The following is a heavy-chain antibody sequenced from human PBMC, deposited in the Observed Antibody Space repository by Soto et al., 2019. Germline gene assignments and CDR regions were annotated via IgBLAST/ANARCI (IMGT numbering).Heavy chain of an antibody. CDR1: GYTFTSYD. CDR3: ARGLWDGDYPSGHY. Sequence: QVQLVQSGAEVKKPGASVKVSCKASGYTFTSYDINWVRQATGQGLEWMGWMNPNRGKTGDAQKFQGRVTMTRNTSISTAYMELSSLRSEDTAVYYCARGLWDGDYPSGHYWGQGTLVTVSS. V-gene: IGHV1-8*01. CDR2: MNPNRGKT. D-gene: IGHD4-17*01. J-gene: IGHJ4*02.